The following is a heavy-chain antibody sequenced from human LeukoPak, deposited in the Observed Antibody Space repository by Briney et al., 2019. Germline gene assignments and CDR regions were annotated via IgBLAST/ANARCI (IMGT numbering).Heavy chain of an antibody. CDR3: ASSIAAALRRSDAFDI. CDR1: GFTFSNYN. Sequence: HSGGSLRLSCAASGFTFSNYNMNWVRQAPGKGLEWVSYISSRSSTIYHADSVKGRFTISRDNAKNSLYLQMNSLRAEDTAVYYCASSIAAALRRSDAFDIWGQGTMVTVSS. CDR2: ISSRSSTI. V-gene: IGHV3-48*04. D-gene: IGHD6-13*01. J-gene: IGHJ3*02.